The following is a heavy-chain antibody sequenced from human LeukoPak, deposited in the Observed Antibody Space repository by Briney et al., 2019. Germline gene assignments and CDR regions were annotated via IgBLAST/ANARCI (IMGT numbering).Heavy chain of an antibody. D-gene: IGHD3-22*01. CDR2: IYPDDSET. V-gene: IGHV5-51*01. CDR3: ARQAYGSHFDAFDI. J-gene: IGHJ3*02. CDR1: GYRFTTDY. Sequence: XSXKIXCKASGYRFTTDYIGWVRQMPGKGLEWMGIIYPDDSETNYSPSFQGQVSMSVDKSITTAYLQWSSLKASDTAIYYCARQAYGSHFDAFDIWGQGTMVTVSS.